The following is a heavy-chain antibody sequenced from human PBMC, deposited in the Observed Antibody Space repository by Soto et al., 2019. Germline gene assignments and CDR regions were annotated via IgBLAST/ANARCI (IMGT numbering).Heavy chain of an antibody. V-gene: IGHV1-69*14. Sequence: QVQLVQSGAEVKKPGSSVKVSCKASGGTFSSYAISWVRQAPGQGLEWRGGITPIFGTANYAQKLQGRVXIXAXXSPSAADMELNSVRCEDTDVYYCAGEGDCYNTLEYWGQGTLVTVYS. CDR3: AGEGDCYNTLEY. D-gene: IGHD2-21*01. CDR1: GGTFSSYA. J-gene: IGHJ4*02. CDR2: ITPIFGTA.